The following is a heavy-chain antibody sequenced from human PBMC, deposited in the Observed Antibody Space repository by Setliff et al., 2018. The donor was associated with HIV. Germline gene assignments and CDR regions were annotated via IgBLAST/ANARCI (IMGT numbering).Heavy chain of an antibody. D-gene: IGHD3-22*01. CDR2: INHSGST. Sequence: SETLSLTCAVYGGSFSDSNWSWIRQPPGKGLEWIGEINHSGSTNYNPSLKSRVTISVDKSKNQFSLKLTSVTAADTAAYYCARYYYDRSGSSAPYYFMDVWGKGTTVTVSS. J-gene: IGHJ6*03. CDR3: ARYYYDRSGSSAPYYFMDV. V-gene: IGHV4-34*01. CDR1: GGSFSDSN.